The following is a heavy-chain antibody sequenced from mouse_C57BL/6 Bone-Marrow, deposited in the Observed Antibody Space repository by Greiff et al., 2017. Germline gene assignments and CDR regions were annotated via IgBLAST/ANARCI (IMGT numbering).Heavy chain of an antibody. V-gene: IGHV5-4*01. J-gene: IGHJ1*03. D-gene: IGHD2-3*01. Sequence: EVQLVESGGGLVKPGGSLKLSCEASGYTFSSYAMSWVRQTPEKRLEWVATISDGGSYTYYPDNVKGRFTISRDNAKNNLYLQMSHLKSEDTAMYYCARDGWWYFDVWGTGTTVTVSS. CDR1: GYTFSSYA. CDR3: ARDGWWYFDV. CDR2: ISDGGSYT.